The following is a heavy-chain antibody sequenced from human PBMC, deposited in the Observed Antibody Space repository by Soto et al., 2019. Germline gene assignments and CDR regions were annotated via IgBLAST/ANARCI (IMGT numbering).Heavy chain of an antibody. CDR2: IYYSGST. D-gene: IGHD2-2*01. J-gene: IGHJ6*02. CDR1: GGSVSSGSYY. CDR3: ARFYCSSTSCSYGMDV. V-gene: IGHV4-61*01. Sequence: KLPETLSLTCTVSGGSVSSGSYYWSWIRQPPGKGLEWIGYIYYSGSTNYNPSLKSRVTISVDTSKNQFSLKLSSVTAADTAVYYCARFYCSSTSCSYGMDVWGQGTTVTVSS.